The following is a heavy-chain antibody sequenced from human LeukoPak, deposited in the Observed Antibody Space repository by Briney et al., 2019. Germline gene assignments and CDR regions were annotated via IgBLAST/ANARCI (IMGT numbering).Heavy chain of an antibody. V-gene: IGHV3-48*04. CDR3: AKGQVFQCDY. D-gene: IGHD2/OR15-2a*01. J-gene: IGHJ4*02. Sequence: PGGSLRLSCAASGFTFSRYSMNWVRQAPGKGLEWVSYISSSGSTIYYADSVKGRFTISRDNAKNSLYLQMNSLRAEDTAVYYCAKGQVFQCDYWGQGTLVTVSS. CDR1: GFTFSRYS. CDR2: ISSSGSTI.